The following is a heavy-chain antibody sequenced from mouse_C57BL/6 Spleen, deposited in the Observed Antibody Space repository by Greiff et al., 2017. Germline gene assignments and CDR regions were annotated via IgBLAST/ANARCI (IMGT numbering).Heavy chain of an antibody. CDR2: IYPRSGNT. V-gene: IGHV1-81*01. D-gene: IGHD1-1*01. CDR3: AEDYYGY. Sequence: QVQLQQSGAELARPGASVKLSCKASGYTFTSYGISWVKQRTGQGLEWIGEIYPRSGNTYFNEKFKGKATLTADKSSSTAYMELRSLTSEDSAVYFCAEDYYGYWGQGTTLTVSS. J-gene: IGHJ2*01. CDR1: GYTFTSYG.